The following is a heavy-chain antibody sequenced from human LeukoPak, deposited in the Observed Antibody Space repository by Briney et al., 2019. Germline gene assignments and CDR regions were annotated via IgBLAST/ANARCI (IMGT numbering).Heavy chain of an antibody. J-gene: IGHJ4*02. CDR2: ISAYNGNT. V-gene: IGHV1-18*01. D-gene: IGHD3-22*01. CDR1: GYTFSSYG. Sequence: ASVKVSCKASGYTFSSYGISWVRQAPGQGLEWMGWISAYNGNTNYAQKLQGRVTMTTDTSTSTAYMELRSLRSDDTAVYYCARLIYYYDSSGYYRDYWGQGTLVTVSS. CDR3: ARLIYYYDSSGYYRDY.